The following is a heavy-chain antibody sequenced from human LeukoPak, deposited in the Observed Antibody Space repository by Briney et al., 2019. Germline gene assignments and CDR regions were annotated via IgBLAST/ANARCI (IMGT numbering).Heavy chain of an antibody. CDR1: GFSFSNYA. D-gene: IGHD5-24*01. CDR2: ISGGGGST. V-gene: IGHV3-23*01. J-gene: IGHJ4*02. Sequence: GGSLRLSCAASGFSFSNYAMTWVRQAPGKGLEWVSIISGGGGSTYYVDSVKGRFTISRDNSKDTLYLHMNSLRAEDTAVYYCARTSMRMATAGLVDYWGQGTLVTVSS. CDR3: ARTSMRMATAGLVDY.